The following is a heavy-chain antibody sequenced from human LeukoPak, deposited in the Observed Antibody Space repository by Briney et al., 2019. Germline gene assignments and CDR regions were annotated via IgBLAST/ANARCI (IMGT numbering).Heavy chain of an antibody. D-gene: IGHD2-2*01. V-gene: IGHV3-11*01. CDR1: GFTFSDYY. CDR2: ISSSGSTI. Sequence: GGSLRLSCAASGFTFSDYYMSWIRQAPGKGLEWVSYISSSGSTIYYADSVKGRFTISRDNAKNSLYLQMDSLRAEDTAVYYCARENIVFSSIVVVPAAQGSGYVFCMDVWGQGTTVTVSS. J-gene: IGHJ6*02. CDR3: ARENIVFSSIVVVPAAQGSGYVFCMDV.